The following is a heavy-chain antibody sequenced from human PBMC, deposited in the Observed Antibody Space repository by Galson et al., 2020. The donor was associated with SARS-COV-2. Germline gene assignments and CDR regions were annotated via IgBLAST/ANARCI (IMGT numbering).Heavy chain of an antibody. CDR2: TYYRSKWYN. D-gene: IGHD3-22*01. J-gene: IGHJ4*02. CDR3: SRDHYYSIDY. V-gene: IGHV6-1*01. Sequence: SQTLSLTCVISGDTVSSNSAAWNWVRQSPSRGLEWLGRTYYRSKWYNDYAVSVRGRITINPDTSKNQFSLQLNSVTPDDTAIYYCSRDHYYSIDYWGQGALVTVSS. CDR1: GDTVSSNSAA.